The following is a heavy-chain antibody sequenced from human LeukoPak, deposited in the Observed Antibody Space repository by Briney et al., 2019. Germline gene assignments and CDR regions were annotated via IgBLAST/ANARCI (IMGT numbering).Heavy chain of an antibody. V-gene: IGHV1-46*01. CDR2: INPSGGST. Sequence: ASVKVSCKASGYTFTSYYMHWVRQAPGQGLEWMGIINPSGGSTSFAQKFQGRVTMTRDTSTSTVYMELSSLRSEDTAVYYCARVAAPMATVTTSLDYWGQGTLVTVSS. CDR1: GYTFTSYY. D-gene: IGHD4-17*01. J-gene: IGHJ4*02. CDR3: ARVAAPMATVTTSLDY.